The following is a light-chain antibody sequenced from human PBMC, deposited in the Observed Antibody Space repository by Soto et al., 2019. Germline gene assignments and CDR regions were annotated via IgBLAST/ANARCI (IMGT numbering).Light chain of an antibody. J-gene: IGKJ1*01. CDR1: QSINTW. CDR2: KAS. CDR3: QQYDSYPWT. V-gene: IGKV1-5*03. Sequence: DIQMTQSPSTLSASVGDRVSITCRARQSINTWLACYQQKAWKAPKLLIYKASSLESGVSSSFSGSGSGTESNLTISSMQPDEFATYYCQQYDSYPWTFGQGTKVEIK.